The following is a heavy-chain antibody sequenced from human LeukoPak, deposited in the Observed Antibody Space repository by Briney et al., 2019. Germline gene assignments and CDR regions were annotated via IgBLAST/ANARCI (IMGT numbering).Heavy chain of an antibody. Sequence: GGSLRLSCAASGFTFTTYTMNWVRQAPGKGLEWVSFISSSGATVYYADSVKGRFTISRDNAKNSLYLQMNSLRDEDTAVYYCARDGYYDSSGYYYDYWGQGTLVTVSS. CDR3: ARDGYYDSSGYYYDY. V-gene: IGHV3-48*02. D-gene: IGHD3-22*01. CDR2: ISSSGATV. J-gene: IGHJ4*02. CDR1: GFTFTTYT.